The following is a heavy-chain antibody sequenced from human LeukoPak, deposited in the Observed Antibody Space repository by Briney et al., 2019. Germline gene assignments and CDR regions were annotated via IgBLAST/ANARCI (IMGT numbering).Heavy chain of an antibody. CDR2: IYTSGST. CDR1: GGSISSYY. J-gene: IGHJ4*02. CDR3: ARDSYYYDSSGYYRFDY. V-gene: IGHV4-4*07. Sequence: SETLSLTCTVSGGSISSYYWSWIRQPAGKGLEWIGRIYTSGSTNYNPSLKSRVTMSVDTSKNQFSLKLSSVTAADTAVYYCARDSYYYDSSGYYRFDYWGQGTLVTVSS. D-gene: IGHD3-22*01.